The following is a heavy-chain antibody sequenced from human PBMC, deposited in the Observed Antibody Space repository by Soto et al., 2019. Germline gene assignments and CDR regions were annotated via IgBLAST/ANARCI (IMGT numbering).Heavy chain of an antibody. D-gene: IGHD3-22*01. CDR3: ARGSVDTVDSSGFYEY. CDR2: IYHSGTT. V-gene: IGHV4-38-2*01. CDR1: GDSISRGYH. J-gene: IGHJ4*02. Sequence: SETLSLTCAVSGDSISRGYHWAWIRQPPGKGLEWVASIYHSGTTYYNPSLTSRVTISVDTSKSQFSLKLTSVTAADSAVYYCARGSVDTVDSSGFYEYWGQGTPVTVSS.